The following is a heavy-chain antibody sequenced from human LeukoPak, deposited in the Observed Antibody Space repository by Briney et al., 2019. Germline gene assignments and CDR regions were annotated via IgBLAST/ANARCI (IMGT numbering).Heavy chain of an antibody. CDR1: GFTFSSYS. CDR3: ASSKSIAARN. V-gene: IGHV3-21*01. D-gene: IGHD6-6*01. Sequence: GGSLRLSCAASGFTFSSYSMNWVRQAPGKGLEWVSSISSSSSYIYYADSVKGRFTISRDNAKNSLYLQMNSLRAEDTALYYCASSKSIAARNWGQGTLVTVSS. J-gene: IGHJ4*02. CDR2: ISSSSSYI.